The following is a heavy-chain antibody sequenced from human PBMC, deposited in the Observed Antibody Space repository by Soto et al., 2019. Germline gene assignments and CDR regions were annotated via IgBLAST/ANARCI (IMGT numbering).Heavy chain of an antibody. J-gene: IGHJ6*02. CDR2: ISYDGSNK. Sequence: GSLRLSCAASGFTFCSYGMHWVRQAPGKGLEWVAVISYDGSNKYYADSVKGRFTISRDNSKNTLYLQMNSLRAEDTAVYYCAKDTGSSGYEYYYYYGMDVWGQGTTVTVSS. D-gene: IGHD3-22*01. CDR3: AKDTGSSGYEYYYYYGMDV. V-gene: IGHV3-30*18. CDR1: GFTFCSYG.